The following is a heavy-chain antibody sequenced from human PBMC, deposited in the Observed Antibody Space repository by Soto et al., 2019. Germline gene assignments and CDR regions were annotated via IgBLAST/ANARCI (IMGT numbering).Heavy chain of an antibody. CDR3: MKDRVPNGIYSFDY. J-gene: IGHJ4*02. CDR1: GFSFSDYS. CDR2: IDLSGTTT. Sequence: GGSLRLSCAASGFSFSDYSMNWVRPAPGKGLEWDALIDLSGTTTAYRESVKGRFTISKDQSMKTVYLQMNSLRVEDAALYYCMKDRVPNGIYSFDYWGQGALISVSS. D-gene: IGHD2-15*01. V-gene: IGHV3-23*05.